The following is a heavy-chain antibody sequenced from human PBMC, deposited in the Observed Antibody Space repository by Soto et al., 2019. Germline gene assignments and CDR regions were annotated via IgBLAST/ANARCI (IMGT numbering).Heavy chain of an antibody. CDR2: IYYSGST. CDR1: GGSITSSGYS. V-gene: IGHV4-39*01. J-gene: IGHJ4*02. Sequence: QLQLQESGPGLVKPSETLSLTCTVSGGSITSSGYSWGWIRQPPGKGLEWIGTIYYSGSTYYNPSLKSRVTSSVDTSKNQFSLKLSSVTAAATAVYYCARQFSVYGDYGRYFDFWGQGTLVTVSS. D-gene: IGHD4-17*01. CDR3: ARQFSVYGDYGRYFDF.